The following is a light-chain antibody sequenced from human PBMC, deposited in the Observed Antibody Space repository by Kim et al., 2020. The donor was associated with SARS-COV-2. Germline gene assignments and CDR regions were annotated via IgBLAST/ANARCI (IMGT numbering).Light chain of an antibody. CDR1: SSDVGGYNY. V-gene: IGLV2-14*03. J-gene: IGLJ3*02. CDR3: SSYTSSSTLV. Sequence: GQSINISCTGTSSDVGGYNYVSWYQQHPGKDPKRMIYDVSNRPSGVSNRFSGSKSGNTASLTISGLQAEDEADYYCSSYTSSSTLVLGGGTELTVL. CDR2: DVS.